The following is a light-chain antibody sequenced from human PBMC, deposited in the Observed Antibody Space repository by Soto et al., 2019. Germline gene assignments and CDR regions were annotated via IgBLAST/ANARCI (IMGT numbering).Light chain of an antibody. CDR3: QQYNNWPPWT. Sequence: EIVMTQSPATLSVSPGERATLSCRASQSVSSKLAWYQQKPGQAPRILIYSASTRATGIPARFSGSGSGTEFTLTISSLQSEDFPVYYCQQYNNWPPWTFGQGTKVEIK. CDR1: QSVSSK. J-gene: IGKJ1*01. V-gene: IGKV3-15*01. CDR2: SAS.